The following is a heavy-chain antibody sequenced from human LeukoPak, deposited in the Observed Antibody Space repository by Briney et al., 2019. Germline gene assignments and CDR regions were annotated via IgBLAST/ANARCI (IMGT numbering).Heavy chain of an antibody. CDR2: IYYSGST. V-gene: IGHV4-30-4*07. D-gene: IGHD3-22*01. CDR3: ARWRYYYDSSGYSYYFDY. CDR1: GGSISSGGYS. Sequence: SQTLSLTCAVSGGSISSGGYSWSRIRQPPGKGLEWIGYIYYSGSTYYNPSLKSRVTISVDTSKNQFSLKLSSVTAADTAVYYCARWRYYYDSSGYSYYFDYWGQGTLVTVSS. J-gene: IGHJ4*02.